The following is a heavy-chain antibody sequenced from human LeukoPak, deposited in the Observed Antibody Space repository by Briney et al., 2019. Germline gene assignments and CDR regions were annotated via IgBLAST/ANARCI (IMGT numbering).Heavy chain of an antibody. CDR3: TTVAGVY. J-gene: IGHJ4*02. Sequence: PGGSLRLSCAASGFTISNAWMSWVRQAPGKGLEWVGHIKSKTDGGTTDYAAPVKGRFTISRDDSKNTLYPQMNSLKTEDTAVYYCTTVAGVYWGQGTLVTVSS. CDR2: IKSKTDGGTT. CDR1: GFTISNAW. V-gene: IGHV3-15*01. D-gene: IGHD3-10*01.